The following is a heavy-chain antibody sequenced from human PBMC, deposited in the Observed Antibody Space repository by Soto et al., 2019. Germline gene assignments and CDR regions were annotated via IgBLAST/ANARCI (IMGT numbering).Heavy chain of an antibody. Sequence: GASVKVSCKASGYTFTSYGISWVRQAPGQGLEWMGWISAYNGNTNYAQKLQGRVTMTTNTSTSTAYMELSSLRSEDTAVYYCARGGDDYGHNYMDVWGKGTTVTVSS. D-gene: IGHD4-17*01. CDR2: ISAYNGNT. CDR3: ARGGDDYGHNYMDV. CDR1: GYTFTSYG. J-gene: IGHJ6*03. V-gene: IGHV1-18*01.